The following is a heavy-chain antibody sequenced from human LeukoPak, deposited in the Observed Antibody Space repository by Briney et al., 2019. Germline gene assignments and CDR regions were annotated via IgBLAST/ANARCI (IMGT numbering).Heavy chain of an antibody. J-gene: IGHJ5*02. CDR2: INSDGSST. CDR1: GFTFSSYW. CDR3: AKDRGYSSRWSGISNWFDP. Sequence: GGSLRLSCAASGFTFSSYWMHWVRQAPGKGLVWVSRINSDGSSTNYADSVKGRFTISRDNSKNTLYLQMNSLRAEDTAVYYCAKDRGYSSRWSGISNWFDPWGQGTLVTVSS. V-gene: IGHV3-74*01. D-gene: IGHD6-13*01.